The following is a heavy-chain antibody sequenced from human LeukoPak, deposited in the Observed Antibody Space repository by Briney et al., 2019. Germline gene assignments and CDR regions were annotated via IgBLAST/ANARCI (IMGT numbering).Heavy chain of an antibody. CDR2: IYYSGNT. V-gene: IGHV4-39*01. CDR3: ARQTGSGLFTLP. CDR1: GVSISSSNSY. Sequence: SETLSLTCTVSGVSISSSNSYWGWIRQPPGKGLEWIGSIYYSGNTYYNASVKSRVAISIDSSKNQFSLMLSSVTAADTAVYYCARQTGSGLFTLPGGQGTLVTVSS. J-gene: IGHJ4*02. D-gene: IGHD3/OR15-3a*01.